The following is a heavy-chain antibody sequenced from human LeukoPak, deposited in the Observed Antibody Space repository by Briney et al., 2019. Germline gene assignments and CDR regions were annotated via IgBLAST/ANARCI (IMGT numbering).Heavy chain of an antibody. CDR3: AKDGYNYDSSGHFDY. CDR2: ISGSGGAT. Sequence: GGSLRLSCAASGFTFSLFAMHWVRQAPGEGLEWVSAISGSGGATYHADADSVKGRFTISRDNSKNALYLEINDLRAEDTAVYYCAKDGYNYDSSGHFDYWGQGTLVTVSS. D-gene: IGHD3-22*01. J-gene: IGHJ4*02. CDR1: GFTFSLFA. V-gene: IGHV3-23*01.